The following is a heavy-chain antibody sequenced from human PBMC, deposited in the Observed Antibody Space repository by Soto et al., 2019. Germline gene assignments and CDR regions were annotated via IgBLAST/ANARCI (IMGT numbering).Heavy chain of an antibody. D-gene: IGHD3-10*01. CDR2: IYYSGST. CDR3: ARLSTNYYGSGSYFGY. V-gene: IGHV4-39*01. CDR1: GGSISSSSYY. J-gene: IGHJ4*02. Sequence: PSETLSLTCTVSGGSISSSSYYWGWIRQPPGKGLEWIGSIYYSGSTYYNPSLKSRVTLSVDTSKNQFSLKLSSVTAADTAVYYCARLSTNYYGSGSYFGYWGQGTLVTSPQ.